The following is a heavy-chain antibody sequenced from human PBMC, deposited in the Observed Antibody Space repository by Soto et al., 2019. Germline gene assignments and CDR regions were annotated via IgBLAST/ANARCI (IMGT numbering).Heavy chain of an antibody. CDR2: IYYSGST. Sequence: PSETLSLTCTFSGFSISSSIHYWGWIRQPPGKGLEWIGSIYYSGSTYYNPSLKSRVTISVDTSKNQFSLKLSSVAAADTAVYYCARQKDDILTGYQSPHFDYWGQGTLVTVSS. V-gene: IGHV4-39*01. D-gene: IGHD3-9*01. CDR1: GFSISSSIHY. J-gene: IGHJ4*02. CDR3: ARQKDDILTGYQSPHFDY.